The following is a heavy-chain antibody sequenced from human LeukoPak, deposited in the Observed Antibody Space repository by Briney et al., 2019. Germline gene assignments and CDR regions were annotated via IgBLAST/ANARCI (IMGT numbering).Heavy chain of an antibody. J-gene: IGHJ3*02. CDR3: ARNRRYCSGGSCTLATFDI. CDR2: IYAGNGNT. D-gene: IGHD2-15*01. V-gene: IGHV1-3*03. CDR1: GYTFTSYA. Sequence: GASVKVSCKASGYTFTSYAMHWVRQAPGQRLEWMGWIYAGNGNTKYSQEFQDRVTITRDTSASTAYMELSSLRSEDMAVYYCARNRRYCSGGSCTLATFDIWGQGTMVTVSS.